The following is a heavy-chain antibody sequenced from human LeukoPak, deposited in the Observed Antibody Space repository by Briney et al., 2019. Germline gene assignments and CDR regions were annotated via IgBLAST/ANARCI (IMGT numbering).Heavy chain of an antibody. CDR2: IYSGGSI. J-gene: IGHJ6*02. CDR1: GFTVSNYY. D-gene: IGHD3-10*01. Sequence: PGGSLRLSCAASGFTVSNYYMHWVRQAPGKGLEWVSVIYSGGSIYYSNSVKGRVINSRDNSKNTLDLQLNSLRAEDTAVYYCAREPPMGRSYHGMGVWGQGTTVTVSS. V-gene: IGHV3-66*01. CDR3: AREPPMGRSYHGMGV.